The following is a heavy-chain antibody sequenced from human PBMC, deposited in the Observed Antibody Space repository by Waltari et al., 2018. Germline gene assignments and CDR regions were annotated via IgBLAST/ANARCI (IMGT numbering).Heavy chain of an antibody. D-gene: IGHD3-22*01. V-gene: IGHV4-30-4*01. J-gene: IGHJ4*02. CDR1: GGSVRSTEHY. CDR3: ARLRVSSGSLFPDY. CDR2: IYHSGTT. Sequence: QVRLQESGPGLVKPSPTLSLTCTVSGGSVRSTEHYWCWIRQPPGKDLEWMGYIYHSGTTYFNPSLKSRVVMSVDASSNQFSLKLTSVTAADTAVYYCARLRVSSGSLFPDYWGQGTVVTVSS.